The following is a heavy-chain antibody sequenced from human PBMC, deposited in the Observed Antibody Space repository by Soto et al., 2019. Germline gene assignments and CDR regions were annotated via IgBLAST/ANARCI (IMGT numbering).Heavy chain of an antibody. CDR2: IYYSGST. D-gene: IGHD3-22*01. V-gene: IGHV4-59*01. Sequence: PSETLSLTCTVSGGSISSYYWSWIRQPPGKGLEWIGYIYYSGSTNYNPSLQSRVTISLDTSKNQFSLKLSSVTAADTAVYYCAMAYYDSSGYYPDYWGQGTLVTVS. CDR3: AMAYYDSSGYYPDY. J-gene: IGHJ4*02. CDR1: GGSISSYY.